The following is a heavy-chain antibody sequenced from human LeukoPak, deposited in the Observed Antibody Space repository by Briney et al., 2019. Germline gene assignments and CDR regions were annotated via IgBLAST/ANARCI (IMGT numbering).Heavy chain of an antibody. CDR3: EGKYSSGRTL. D-gene: IGHD6-19*01. V-gene: IGHV4-38-2*02. CDR1: GYSISSGYY. J-gene: IGHJ4*02. Sequence: SETLSLTCTVSGYSISSGYYWGWIRQPPGKGLEWIGSIYHSGSTYYNLSLKSRVTISVDTSKNQFSLKLSSVTAADTAVYYCEGKYSSGRTLCGQGTLVTVSS. CDR2: IYHSGST.